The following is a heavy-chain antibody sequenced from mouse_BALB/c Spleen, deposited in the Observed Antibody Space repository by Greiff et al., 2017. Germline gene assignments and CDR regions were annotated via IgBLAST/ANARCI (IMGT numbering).Heavy chain of an antibody. CDR1: GFSLTSYG. V-gene: IGHV2-9*02. CDR3: ARFITTATYAMDY. J-gene: IGHJ4*01. D-gene: IGHD1-2*01. Sequence: QVQLQQSGPGLVAPSQSLSITCTVSGFSLTSYGVHWVRQPPGKGLEWLGVIWAGGSTNYNSALMSRLSISKDNSKSQVFLKMNSLQTDDTAMYYCARFITTATYAMDYWGQGTSVTVSS. CDR2: IWAGGST.